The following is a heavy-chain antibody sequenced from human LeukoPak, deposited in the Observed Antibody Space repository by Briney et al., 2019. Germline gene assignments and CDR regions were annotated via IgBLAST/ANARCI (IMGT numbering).Heavy chain of an antibody. J-gene: IGHJ4*02. D-gene: IGHD6-19*01. CDR2: IGGSGDNT. V-gene: IGHV3-23*01. CDR3: ARPRREHWLVPDS. CDR1: GFTFSSYA. Sequence: PGGSLRLSCSASGFTFSSYAMHWVRQTPGKGLEWVSAIGGSGDNTYYADSVKGRFTISRDNSKSTLYLQMNSLRAEDTGVHYCARPRREHWLVPDSWGQGALVTVSS.